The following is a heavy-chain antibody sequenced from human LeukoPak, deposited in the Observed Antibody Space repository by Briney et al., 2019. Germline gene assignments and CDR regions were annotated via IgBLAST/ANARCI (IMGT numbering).Heavy chain of an antibody. V-gene: IGHV3-23*01. CDR1: GFTFSSYW. J-gene: IGHJ4*02. D-gene: IGHD3-22*01. CDR3: ARDGVFYYDSSGYSYFDY. CDR2: ISGSGGAT. Sequence: GSLRLSCAASGFTFSSYWMSWVRQAPGKGLEWVSGISGSGGATYYADSVKGRFTISRDDPHNTLYLQMNSLRAEDTAVYYCARDGVFYYDSSGYSYFDYWGQGTLVTVSS.